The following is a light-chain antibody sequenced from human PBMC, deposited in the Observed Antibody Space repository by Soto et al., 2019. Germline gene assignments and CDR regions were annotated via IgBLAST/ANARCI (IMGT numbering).Light chain of an antibody. J-gene: IGLJ3*02. CDR1: SSDVGGYNY. CDR2: DVS. Sequence: QSVLTQPASVSGSHGQSITISCTGTSSDVGGYNYVSWYQQHPGKAPKLMIYDVSNRPSGVSNRFSGSKSGNTASLTLSGLQAEDEADYYCSSYTSSSTNWVFGGGTKLTVL. CDR3: SSYTSSSTNWV. V-gene: IGLV2-14*01.